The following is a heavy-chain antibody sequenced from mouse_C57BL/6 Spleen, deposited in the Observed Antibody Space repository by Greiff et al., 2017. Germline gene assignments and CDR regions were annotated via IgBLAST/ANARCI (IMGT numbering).Heavy chain of an antibody. Sequence: DVHLVESGGDLVKPGGSLKLSCAASGFTFSSYGMSWVRQTPDKRLEWVATISSGGSYTYYPDSVKGRFTISRDNAKNTLYLQMSSLKSEDTAMYYCARQGDYGPNYYAMDYWGQGTSVTVSS. CDR2: ISSGGSYT. V-gene: IGHV5-6*01. D-gene: IGHD2-4*01. J-gene: IGHJ4*01. CDR3: ARQGDYGPNYYAMDY. CDR1: GFTFSSYG.